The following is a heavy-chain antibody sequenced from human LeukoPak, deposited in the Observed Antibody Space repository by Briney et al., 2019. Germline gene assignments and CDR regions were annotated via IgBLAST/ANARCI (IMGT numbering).Heavy chain of an antibody. V-gene: IGHV3-30*01. J-gene: IGHJ4*02. CDR3: ARDRTSLNGYPDY. CDR2: ISYDGSNK. Sequence: GGSLRLSCAASGFTFSSYAMHWVRQAPGKGLEWVAVISYDGSNKYYADSVKGRFTISRDNSKNTLYLQMNSLRAEDTAVYYCARDRTSLNGYPDYWGQGTLVTVSS. D-gene: IGHD5-18*01. CDR1: GFTFSSYA.